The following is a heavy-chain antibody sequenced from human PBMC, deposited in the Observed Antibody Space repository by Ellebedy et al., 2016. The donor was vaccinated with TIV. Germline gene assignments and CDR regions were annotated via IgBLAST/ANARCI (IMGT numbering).Heavy chain of an antibody. Sequence: PGGSLRLSCAASGFTFGRYGMHWVRQAPGKGLEWVAVIWFDGMKEFYADSVKGRFTISRDDSKNEVFLQMSSLRAEDTAVYYCARPSYQLLSYYFDSWGQGTLVTVSS. D-gene: IGHD2-2*01. CDR2: IWFDGMKE. J-gene: IGHJ4*02. CDR3: ARPSYQLLSYYFDS. V-gene: IGHV3-33*01. CDR1: GFTFGRYG.